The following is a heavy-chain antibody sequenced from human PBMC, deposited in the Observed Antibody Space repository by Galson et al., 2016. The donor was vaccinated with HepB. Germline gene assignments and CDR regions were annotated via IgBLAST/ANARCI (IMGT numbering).Heavy chain of an antibody. CDR2: IRQDGNEK. Sequence: SLRLSCAASGFTFGNSWMSWLRQAPGKGLEWVANIRQDGNEKYYVDSVKGRFTISRDNAKNSLYLQMNSLRDEDTAAYYCARDGSGWSLYWGQGTLVTVSS. V-gene: IGHV3-7*03. D-gene: IGHD6-19*01. CDR3: ARDGSGWSLY. J-gene: IGHJ4*02. CDR1: GFTFGNSW.